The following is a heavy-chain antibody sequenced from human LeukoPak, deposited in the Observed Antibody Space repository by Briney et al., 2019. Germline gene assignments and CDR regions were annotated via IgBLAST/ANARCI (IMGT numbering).Heavy chain of an antibody. CDR2: IKEDGGEK. D-gene: IGHD1-26*01. Sequence: GGSLRLSCAVSGFTFSNYWVTWFRQAPGKGLEWVANIKEDGGEKNYVDSVKGRFTISRDNAKSSLYLQLNSLRAEDTAMYYCGRGRGWVDYWGQGTLVTVSS. CDR3: GRGRGWVDY. CDR1: GFTFSNYW. V-gene: IGHV3-7*02. J-gene: IGHJ4*02.